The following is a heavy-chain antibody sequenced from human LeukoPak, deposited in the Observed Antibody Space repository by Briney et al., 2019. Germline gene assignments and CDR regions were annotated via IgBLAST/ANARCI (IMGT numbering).Heavy chain of an antibody. D-gene: IGHD1-26*01. J-gene: IGHJ3*02. CDR3: ASYSGTYSAFEI. V-gene: IGHV4-39*07. Sequence: SETLSLTCTASGDSITNSNYYWGWVRQSPGRGLEWLGNIFYNGGPYYNPSFKSRVAISVDTSKNHFSLTLNAVAAADTAVYYCASYSGTYSAFEIWGQGTQVTVSS. CDR2: IFYNGGP. CDR1: GDSITNSNYY.